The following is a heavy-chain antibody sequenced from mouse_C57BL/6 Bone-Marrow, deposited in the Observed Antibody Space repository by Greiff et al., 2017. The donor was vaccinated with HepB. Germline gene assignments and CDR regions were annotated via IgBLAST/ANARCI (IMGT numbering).Heavy chain of an antibody. CDR2: IDPSDSYT. J-gene: IGHJ3*01. Sequence: QVQLQQPGAELVMPGASVKLSCKASGYTFTSYWMHWVKQRPGQGLEWIGEIDPSDSYTNYNQKFKGKSTLTVDKSSSTAYMQLSSLTSEDSAVYYCARGGFAYWGQGTLVIVSA. CDR1: GYTFTSYW. V-gene: IGHV1-69*01. CDR3: ARGGFAY.